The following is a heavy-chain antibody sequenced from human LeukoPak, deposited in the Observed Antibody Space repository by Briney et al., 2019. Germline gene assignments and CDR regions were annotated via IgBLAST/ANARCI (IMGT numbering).Heavy chain of an antibody. CDR1: GYTFTSYG. CDR3: ARDRPSITIFGVVISSYYMDV. Sequence: ASVKVSCKASGYTFTSYGISWVRQAPGQGLEWMGWISAYNGNTNYAQKLQGRVTMTTDTSTSTAYMELRSLRSDDTAVYYCARDRPSITIFGVVISSYYMDVWGKGITVTVSS. D-gene: IGHD3-3*01. V-gene: IGHV1-18*01. CDR2: ISAYNGNT. J-gene: IGHJ6*03.